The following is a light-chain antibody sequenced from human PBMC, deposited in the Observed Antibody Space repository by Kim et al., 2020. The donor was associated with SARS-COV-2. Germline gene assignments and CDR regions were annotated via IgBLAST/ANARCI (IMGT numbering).Light chain of an antibody. CDR3: QHYNKWTPWT. CDR2: DAS. V-gene: IGKV3-15*01. CDR1: QSVDRD. Sequence: IAMTQSPATLSVSPGDRVTLSCRASQSVDRDIAWYQQKPGQPPRLLIYDASTRATGVADRFSGSGSGTEFTLTISSLQSEDLAVYYCQHYNKWTPWTFGRGTKVDIK. J-gene: IGKJ1*01.